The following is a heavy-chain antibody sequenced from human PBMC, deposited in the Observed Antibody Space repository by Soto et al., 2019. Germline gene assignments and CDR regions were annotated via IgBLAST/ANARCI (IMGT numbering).Heavy chain of an antibody. CDR2: ISSSDSYI. Sequence: XESLRLSRAASGLTFNAYSMSWVRQAPGKGLEWVSFISSSDSYIYYADSVKGRFTVSRDNAKNSLYLQMNSLRAEDTAVYYCARKHDSSYYFDYWGQGAL. D-gene: IGHD2-15*01. J-gene: IGHJ4*02. V-gene: IGHV3-21*01. CDR1: GLTFNAYS. CDR3: ARKHDSSYYFDY.